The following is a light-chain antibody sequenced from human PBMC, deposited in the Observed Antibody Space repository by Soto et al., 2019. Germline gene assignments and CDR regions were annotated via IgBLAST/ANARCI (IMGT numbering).Light chain of an antibody. Sequence: MTQSPATLSVSPGQRVTLSCRASQSISSSFLAWYQQKPGQAPRLLIYGASTRATGIPARFSGSVSGTEFTLTISSLQSEDFAVYYCQQYDVWPPWTFGQGTKVEIK. V-gene: IGKV3-15*01. J-gene: IGKJ1*01. CDR3: QQYDVWPPWT. CDR2: GAS. CDR1: QSISSS.